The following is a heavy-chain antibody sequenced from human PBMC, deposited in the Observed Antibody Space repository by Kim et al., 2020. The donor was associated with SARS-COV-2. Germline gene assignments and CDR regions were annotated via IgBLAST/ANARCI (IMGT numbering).Heavy chain of an antibody. V-gene: IGHV3-11*06. D-gene: IGHD6-13*01. J-gene: IGHJ1*01. CDR3: ARVHRYSSSWYNYEYFQH. Sequence: KGRFTISRDNAKNSLYLQMNSLRAEDTAVYYCARVHRYSSSWYNYEYFQHWGQGTLVTVSS.